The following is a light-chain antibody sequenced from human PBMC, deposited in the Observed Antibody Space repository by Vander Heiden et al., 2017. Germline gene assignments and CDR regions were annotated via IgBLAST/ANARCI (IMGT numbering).Light chain of an antibody. V-gene: IGLV1-47*01. CDR1: STNIGSNS. CDR2: RND. Sequence: QSVLTEPPSVSATPGQRVTISCSGGSTNIGSNSVFWYQQLPGMAPKLLVFRNDQRPSGVPDRFSGSKSGTSASLAISGLRSEDEADYFCAAWDDSLSAPVFGGGTKVTVL. J-gene: IGLJ3*02. CDR3: AAWDDSLSAPV.